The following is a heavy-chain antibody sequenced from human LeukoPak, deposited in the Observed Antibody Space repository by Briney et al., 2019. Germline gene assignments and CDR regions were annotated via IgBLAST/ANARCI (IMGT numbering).Heavy chain of an antibody. D-gene: IGHD3-22*01. CDR2: ISYDGSNK. CDR3: ARNYYDSSGYYFDY. J-gene: IGHJ4*02. Sequence: GGSLRLSCAASGFTFSSYAMHWVRQAPGKGLEWVAVISYDGSNKCYADSVKGRFTISRDNSKNTLYLQMNSLRAEDTAVYYCARNYYDSSGYYFDYWGQGTLVTVSS. CDR1: GFTFSSYA. V-gene: IGHV3-30-3*01.